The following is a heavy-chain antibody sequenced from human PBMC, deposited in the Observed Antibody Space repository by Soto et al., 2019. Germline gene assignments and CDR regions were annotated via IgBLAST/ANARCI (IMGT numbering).Heavy chain of an antibody. CDR1: GFTFSSYG. Sequence: QVQLVESGGGVVQPGRSLRLSRAASGFTFSSYGMHWVRQAPGKGLEWVAIIWYDGSDKDYADSVKGRFTISRDNSKNMLFLQMNSLRAEDTAVYYCARDKSGGWFFDYWGQGTLVSVSS. D-gene: IGHD6-19*01. CDR2: IWYDGSDK. V-gene: IGHV3-33*01. CDR3: ARDKSGGWFFDY. J-gene: IGHJ4*02.